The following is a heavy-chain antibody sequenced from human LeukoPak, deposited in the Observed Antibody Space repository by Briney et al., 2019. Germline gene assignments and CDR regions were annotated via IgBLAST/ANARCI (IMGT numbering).Heavy chain of an antibody. CDR3: ARDHDYVWGSYRFDY. Sequence: SETLSLTCAVYGGSFSGYYWSWIRQPPGKGLEWIGEINHSGSTNYNPSLKSRVTISVDTSKNQFSLKLSSVTAADTAVYYCARDHDYVWGSYRFDYWGQGTLVTVSS. CDR1: GGSFSGYY. V-gene: IGHV4-34*01. CDR2: INHSGST. D-gene: IGHD3-16*02. J-gene: IGHJ4*02.